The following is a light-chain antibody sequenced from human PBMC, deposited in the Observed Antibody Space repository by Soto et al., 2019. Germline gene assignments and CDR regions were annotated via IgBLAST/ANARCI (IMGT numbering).Light chain of an antibody. V-gene: IGKV3-11*01. J-gene: IGKJ5*01. CDR1: QSVGSY. CDR3: QQRSIRPLT. CDR2: DAS. Sequence: EIVLTQSPATLSLSPGEGATLSCRASQSVGSYLCWYQQKPGQAPRLLIYDASKRVTGIPARFSGRGSGTDFTLTISSLEPEDFAVYYCQQRSIRPLTFGQGTRLEIK.